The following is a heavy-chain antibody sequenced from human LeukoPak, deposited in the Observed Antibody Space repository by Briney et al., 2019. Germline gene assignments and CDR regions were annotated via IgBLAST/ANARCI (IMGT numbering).Heavy chain of an antibody. CDR1: GFTFSNAW. V-gene: IGHV3-15*01. CDR2: IKSKTDGGTT. D-gene: IGHD3-10*01. J-gene: IGHJ4*02. CDR3: TTDLFNSHVLLWFGEVDY. Sequence: GGSLRLSCAASGFTFSNAWMSWVRQAPGKGLEWVGRIKSKTDGGTTDYAAPVKGRFTISRDDSKNTLYLQMNSLKTEDTAVYYCTTDLFNSHVLLWFGEVDYWGQGTLVTVSS.